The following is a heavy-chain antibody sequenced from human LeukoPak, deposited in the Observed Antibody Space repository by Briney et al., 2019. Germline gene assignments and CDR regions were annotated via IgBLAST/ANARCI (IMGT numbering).Heavy chain of an antibody. J-gene: IGHJ4*02. CDR1: GGSISSYY. CDR3: ARFTPMVRGVNSYYFDY. D-gene: IGHD3-10*01. CDR2: IYYSGST. V-gene: IGHV4-59*08. Sequence: PSETPSLTCTVSGGSISSYYWSWIRQPPGKGLEGSGYIYYSGSTNYNPSLKSRVTISVDTSKNQFSLKLSSVTAADTAVYYCARFTPMVRGVNSYYFDYWGQGTLVTVSS.